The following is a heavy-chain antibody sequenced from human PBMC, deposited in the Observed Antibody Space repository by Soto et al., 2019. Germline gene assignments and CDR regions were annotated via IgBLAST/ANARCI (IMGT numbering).Heavy chain of an antibody. D-gene: IGHD2-2*01. CDR1: GFTFSSYS. J-gene: IGHJ6*03. Sequence: GGSLRLSCAASGFTFSSYSMNWVRQAPGKGLEWVSSISSSSSYIYYADSVKGRFTISRDNAKNSLYLQMNSLRAEDTAVYYCARLQGYCSSTSCNYYYMDVWGKGTTVTVSS. CDR3: ARLQGYCSSTSCNYYYMDV. V-gene: IGHV3-21*01. CDR2: ISSSSSYI.